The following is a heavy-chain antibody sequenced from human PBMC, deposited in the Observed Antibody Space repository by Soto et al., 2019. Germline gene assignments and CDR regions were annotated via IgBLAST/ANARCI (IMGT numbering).Heavy chain of an antibody. D-gene: IGHD3-3*01. CDR2: ILYDGSEN. V-gene: IGHV3-30*18. CDR1: GFSFNSYA. Sequence: QVQLVESGGGVVQPGRSLRLSCAASGFSFNSYAMHWVRQAPGKGLEWVALILYDGSENYYADSVKGRFTISRDNSKHTLYLQVDRLRTEDTAMYYCAKDPRKITVLRVDIIWDYYFDYWGQGALVNVSS. J-gene: IGHJ4*02. CDR3: AKDPRKITVLRVDIIWDYYFDY.